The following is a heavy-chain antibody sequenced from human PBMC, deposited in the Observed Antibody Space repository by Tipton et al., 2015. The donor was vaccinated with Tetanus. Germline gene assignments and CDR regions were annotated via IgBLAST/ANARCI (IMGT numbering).Heavy chain of an antibody. CDR2: IHYSGNT. CDR3: ARYNYGHDAFDI. Sequence: TLSLTCTVSGGSIRSGTYYWGWIRQPPGKGLEWIGIIHYSGNTYYNPSLKSRVTLSADTSKNHLSLNLSSVTAADMAVYYCARYNYGHDAFDIWGQGTMVTVSS. CDR1: GGSIRSGTYY. V-gene: IGHV4-39*02. D-gene: IGHD5-18*01. J-gene: IGHJ3*02.